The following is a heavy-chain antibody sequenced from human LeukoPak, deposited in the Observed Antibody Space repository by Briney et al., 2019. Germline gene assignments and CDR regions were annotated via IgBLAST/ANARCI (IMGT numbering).Heavy chain of an antibody. CDR3: AGKGSGWFDAFDI. J-gene: IGHJ3*02. Sequence: ASVKVSCKASGGTFSSYAISWVRQAPGQGLEWMGGIIPIFGTANYAQKFQGRVTITADESTSTAYMELSSLRSEDTAVYYCAGKGSGWFDAFDIWGQGTMVTVSS. V-gene: IGHV1-69*13. D-gene: IGHD6-19*01. CDR1: GGTFSSYA. CDR2: IIPIFGTA.